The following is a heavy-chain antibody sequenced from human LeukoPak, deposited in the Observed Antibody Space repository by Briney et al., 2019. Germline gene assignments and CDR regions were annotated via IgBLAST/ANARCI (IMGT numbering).Heavy chain of an antibody. J-gene: IGHJ4*02. Sequence: PSETLSLTCAVSGGSISSNNWWGWVRQPPGKGLEWIGEIYHSGSTNYNPSLKSRVTISVDTSKNQFSLKLSSVTAADTAVYYCASFGGVTDYWGQGTLVTVSS. CDR3: ASFGGVTDY. V-gene: IGHV4-4*02. D-gene: IGHD3-10*01. CDR2: IYHSGST. CDR1: GGSISSNNW.